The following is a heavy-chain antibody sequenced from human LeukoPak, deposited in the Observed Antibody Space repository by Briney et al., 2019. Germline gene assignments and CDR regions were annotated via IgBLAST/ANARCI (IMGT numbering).Heavy chain of an antibody. CDR1: GGSISSYY. CDR3: ARLRITMVRGQIDY. J-gene: IGHJ4*02. Sequence: PSETLSLTCTVSGGSISSYYWSWIRQPPGKGLEWIGYIYYSGSTNYNPPLKSRVTISVDTSKNQFSLKLSSVTAADTAVYYCARLRITMVRGQIDYWGQGTLVTVSS. CDR2: IYYSGST. V-gene: IGHV4-59*01. D-gene: IGHD3-10*01.